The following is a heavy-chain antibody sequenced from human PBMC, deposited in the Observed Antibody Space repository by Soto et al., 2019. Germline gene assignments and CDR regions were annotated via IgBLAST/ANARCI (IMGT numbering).Heavy chain of an antibody. V-gene: IGHV3-66*01. J-gene: IGHJ5*02. CDR2: IYSGGST. CDR1: GFTVSSNY. D-gene: IGHD2-2*01. Sequence: GGSLRLSCAASGFTVSSNYMSWVRQAPGKGLEWVSAIYSGGSTYYADSVKGRFTISRDNSKNTLYLQMNSLRAEDTAVYYCARALLYCSSTSCQMGFDPWGQGTLVTVSS. CDR3: ARALLYCSSTSCQMGFDP.